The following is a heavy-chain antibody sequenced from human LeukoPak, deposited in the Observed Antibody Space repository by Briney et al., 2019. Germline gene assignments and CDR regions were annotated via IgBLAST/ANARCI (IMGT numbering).Heavy chain of an antibody. CDR2: IYPGDSDT. Sequence: GESLKISCKGSGYSFTSYWIAWVRQMPGKGLEWMGIIYPGDSDTRYSPSFQGQVTISADKSITTAYLQWSSLKASDTAMYHCARQGAGYSGSYYLGRREYYFDYWGQGTPVTVSS. J-gene: IGHJ4*02. CDR3: ARQGAGYSGSYYLGRREYYFDY. D-gene: IGHD1-26*01. V-gene: IGHV5-51*01. CDR1: GYSFTSYW.